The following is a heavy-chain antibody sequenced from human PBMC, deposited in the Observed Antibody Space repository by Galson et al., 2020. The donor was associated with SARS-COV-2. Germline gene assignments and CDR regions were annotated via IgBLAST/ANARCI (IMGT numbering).Heavy chain of an antibody. Sequence: GESLKISCAASGFTFISYSMNWVRQAPGKGLEWVSSISSSSSYIYYADSVKGRFTISRDNAKNSLYLQMNSLRAEDTAVYYCARDLTMVRGVILFDYWGQGTLVTVSS. D-gene: IGHD3-10*01. CDR2: ISSSSSYI. J-gene: IGHJ4*02. CDR1: GFTFISYS. V-gene: IGHV3-21*01. CDR3: ARDLTMVRGVILFDY.